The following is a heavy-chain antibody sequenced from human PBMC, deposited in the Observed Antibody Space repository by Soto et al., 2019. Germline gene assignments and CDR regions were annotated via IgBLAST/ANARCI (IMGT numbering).Heavy chain of an antibody. J-gene: IGHJ4*02. V-gene: IGHV1-8*01. D-gene: IGHD2-8*01. Sequence: ASVKVSCKASGYTFTSYDINWVRQATGQGLEWMGWMNPNSGNTGYAQKFQSRVTMTRNTSISTAYMELSSLRSEDTAVYYCARVRVLGTNGVCCLGYWGQGTLVTVSS. CDR1: GYTFTSYD. CDR2: MNPNSGNT. CDR3: ARVRVLGTNGVCCLGY.